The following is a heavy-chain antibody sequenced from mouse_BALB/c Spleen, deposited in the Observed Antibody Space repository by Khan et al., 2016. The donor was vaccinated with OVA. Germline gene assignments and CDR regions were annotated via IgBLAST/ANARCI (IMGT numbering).Heavy chain of an antibody. CDR3: ARPRDY. Sequence: VQLQQAGAELVKPGASVKLSCTASGFNIKDTYMHWVKQRPEQGLEWIGRIDTESGNTTYDSKFQVKATITAATSSNPAYLQLSSLTSKDTAVYYCARPRDYWGQGTSVTVAS. V-gene: IGHV14-3*02. CDR1: GFNIKDTY. CDR2: IDTESGNT. J-gene: IGHJ4*01.